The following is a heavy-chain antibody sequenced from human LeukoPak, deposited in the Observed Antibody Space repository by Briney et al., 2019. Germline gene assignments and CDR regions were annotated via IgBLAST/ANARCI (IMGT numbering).Heavy chain of an antibody. CDR1: GYTLTELS. D-gene: IGHD5-24*01. V-gene: IGHV1-24*01. CDR2: FDPEDGET. CDR3: ATAGPRLKEMATID. J-gene: IGHJ4*02. Sequence: ASVKVSCKVSGYTLTELSMHWVRQAPGKGLEWMGGFDPEDGETIYAQKFQGRVTMTEDTSTDTAYMELSSLRSEDTAVYYCATAGPRLKEMATIDWGQGTLVTVSS.